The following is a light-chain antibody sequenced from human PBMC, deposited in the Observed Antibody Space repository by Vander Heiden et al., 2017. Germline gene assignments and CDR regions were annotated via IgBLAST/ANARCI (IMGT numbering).Light chain of an antibody. Sequence: QLVLTQSTSAAASLGASVKHTCTLSSGHSSYAIACHQQQPEKGPRYLMKLNSDGSHSKGDGIPDRFSGSSSGAERYLTISSLQSEDEADYYCQTWGTGIVVFGGGTKLTVL. V-gene: IGLV4-69*01. J-gene: IGLJ2*01. CDR2: LNSDGSH. CDR3: QTWGTGIVV. CDR1: SGHSSYA.